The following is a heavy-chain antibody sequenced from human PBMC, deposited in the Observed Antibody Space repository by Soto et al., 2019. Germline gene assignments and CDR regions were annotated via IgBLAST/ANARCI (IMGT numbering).Heavy chain of an antibody. CDR3: ARADYDFWSGYYNWFDP. CDR2: INSDGSST. Sequence: LRLSCAASGFTFSSYWMHWVRQAPGKGLVWVSRINSDGSSTSYADSVKGRFTISRDNAKNTLYLQMNSLRAEDTAVYYCARADYDFWSGYYNWFDPWGQGTLVTVSS. V-gene: IGHV3-74*01. CDR1: GFTFSSYW. D-gene: IGHD3-3*01. J-gene: IGHJ5*02.